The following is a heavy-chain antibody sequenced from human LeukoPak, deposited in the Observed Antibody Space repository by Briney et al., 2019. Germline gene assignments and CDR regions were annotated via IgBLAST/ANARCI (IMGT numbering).Heavy chain of an antibody. V-gene: IGHV3-23*01. CDR3: AKDLGYDHVWGEGNLYDY. CDR2: ISGDGKNR. CDR1: GFTFRSYG. D-gene: IGHD3-16*01. J-gene: IGHJ4*02. Sequence: GGSLRLSCAASGFTFRSYGMSWVRQAPGKGLQWVSAISGDGKNRDYPDSVKGRFTISRDNSKNTLYLQMDSLRAEDTAVYYCAKDLGYDHVWGEGNLYDYWGQGTLVTVSS.